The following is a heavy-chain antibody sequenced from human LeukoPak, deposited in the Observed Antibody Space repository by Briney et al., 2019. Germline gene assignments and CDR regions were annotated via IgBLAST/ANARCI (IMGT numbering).Heavy chain of an antibody. CDR1: GGSFSGYC. V-gene: IGHV4-34*01. D-gene: IGHD1-7*01. CDR3: VRGNWNYGSRS. CDR2: INHIGRT. Sequence: PSETLSLTCADYGGSFSGYCWIWIRQPPGKGLEWIGEINHIGRTNCNPSLKSRITMSVDKSKNQFSLKLTSMTAADTAIYYCVRGNWNYGSRSWGQGTLVTVSS. J-gene: IGHJ4*02.